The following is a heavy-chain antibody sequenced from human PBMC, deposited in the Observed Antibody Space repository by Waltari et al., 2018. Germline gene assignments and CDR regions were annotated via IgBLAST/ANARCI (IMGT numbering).Heavy chain of an antibody. D-gene: IGHD1-1*01. CDR1: GSPISNYY. Sequence: QVQLQESGPGLVKASETLSLTCTVSGSPISNYYWSWLRQAPGKGPEWIGHIYYTGLTNYRPSLKSRVTFSIDMSKKQFSLRLTSVTAADAARYYCARGGWKTTNYGMDVWGPGTTVTVSS. V-gene: IGHV4-59*01. CDR2: IYYTGLT. CDR3: ARGGWKTTNYGMDV. J-gene: IGHJ6*02.